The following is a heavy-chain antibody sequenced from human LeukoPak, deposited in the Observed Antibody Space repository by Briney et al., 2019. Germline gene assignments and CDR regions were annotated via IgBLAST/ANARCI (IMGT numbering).Heavy chain of an antibody. D-gene: IGHD3-10*02. CDR1: GYRFTDYF. V-gene: IGHV1-69-2*01. J-gene: IGHJ4*02. CDR3: VTDTQVAPGDIIMFTDY. CDR2: VDPEDGET. Sequence: GASVKVSCKASGYRFTDYFIYWVQQAPGEGLEWMGRVDPEDGETVYAEKFKDRLTMTADTSTNTAYMELTSLTSADTAVYYCVTDTQVAPGDIIMFTDYWGQGALVTVSS.